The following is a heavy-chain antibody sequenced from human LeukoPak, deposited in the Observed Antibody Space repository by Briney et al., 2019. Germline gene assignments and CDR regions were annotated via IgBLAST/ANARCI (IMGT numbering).Heavy chain of an antibody. Sequence: LGNPFLTCAFYGGVLSGFSLRWIRPPPGKGAEWIWEINQSGSTNYNPSLKSRVTISVDTSKNQFSLNLSSVTAADTAVYYCARFPHLWVRGVLVVLWGQGTLVTVSS. V-gene: IGHV4-34*01. D-gene: IGHD3-10*01. CDR2: INQSGST. J-gene: IGHJ4*02. CDR3: ARFPHLWVRGVLVVL. CDR1: GGVLSGFS.